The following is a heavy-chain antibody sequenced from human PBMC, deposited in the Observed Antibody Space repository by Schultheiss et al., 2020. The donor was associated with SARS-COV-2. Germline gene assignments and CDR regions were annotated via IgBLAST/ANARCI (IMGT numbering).Heavy chain of an antibody. CDR1: GFSLSNARMG. CDR3: AHSLLYCTSTSCPIKYLFDY. J-gene: IGHJ4*02. Sequence: SGPTLVKPTETLTLTCTVSGFSLSNARMGVSWIRQPPGKALEWLAHIFSNDEKSYSTSLKSRLTISKDTSKNQVVLTMTNMDPVDTATYYCAHSLLYCTSTSCPIKYLFDYWGQGTLVTVSS. V-gene: IGHV2-26*01. CDR2: IFSNDEK. D-gene: IGHD2-2*01.